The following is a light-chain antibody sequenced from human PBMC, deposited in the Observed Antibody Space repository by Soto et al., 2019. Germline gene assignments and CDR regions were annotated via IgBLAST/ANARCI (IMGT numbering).Light chain of an antibody. J-gene: IGLJ3*02. V-gene: IGLV1-51*01. Sequence: QSVLTQPPSVSAAPGQKVTISCSGASSNIANNSVSWFQQLPGTAPKLLIYDNNKRPSGIPDRFSGSKSGTSATLGITGLQTGDEADYYCGTWDSSLSAGWVFGGGTKVTGL. CDR2: DNN. CDR1: SSNIANNS. CDR3: GTWDSSLSAGWV.